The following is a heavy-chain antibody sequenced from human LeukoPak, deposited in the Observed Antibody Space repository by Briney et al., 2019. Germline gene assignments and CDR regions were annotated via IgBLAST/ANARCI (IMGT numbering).Heavy chain of an antibody. J-gene: IGHJ6*02. CDR2: ISYDGSNK. CDR1: GFTLSSYA. D-gene: IGHD3-22*01. CDR3: ARDYDSRGYYYTLRYYYYGMDV. Sequence: PGRSLRLSCAASGFTLSSYAMHWVRQAPGEGLEWVAVISYDGSNKYYADSVKGRFTISRDNSKNTLYLQMNSLRAEDTAVYYCARDYDSRGYYYTLRYYYYGMDVWGQGTTVTVSS. V-gene: IGHV3-30-3*01.